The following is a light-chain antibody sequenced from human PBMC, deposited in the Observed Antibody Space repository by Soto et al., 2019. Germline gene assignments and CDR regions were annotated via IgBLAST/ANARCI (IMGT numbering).Light chain of an antibody. CDR2: GAS. CDR1: ESVSSN. V-gene: IGKV3-15*01. Sequence: VMTQSPATLSVSPGERATLSCMASESVSSNLAWYQQRPGQAPRLLIYGASTRATDTPIRFRGSGSVTEFTLTISSLQSEDFAVYYCQQYNNWPPSIIFGQGTRLEIK. J-gene: IGKJ5*01. CDR3: QQYNNWPPSII.